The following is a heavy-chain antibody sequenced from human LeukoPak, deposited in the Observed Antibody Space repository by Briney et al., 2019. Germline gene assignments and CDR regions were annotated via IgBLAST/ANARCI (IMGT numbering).Heavy chain of an antibody. V-gene: IGHV3-48*03. CDR3: ARSVRGRAVASHFDY. D-gene: IGHD6-19*01. J-gene: IGHJ4*02. CDR1: GFSFSSYE. Sequence: GGSLRLSCAASGFSFSSYEMNWVRQAPGKGLEWVSYISSSGSTIYYADSVKGRFTVSRDNAKNSLYLQMNSLRAEDTAVYYCARSVRGRAVASHFDYWGQGTLVTVSS. CDR2: ISSSGSTI.